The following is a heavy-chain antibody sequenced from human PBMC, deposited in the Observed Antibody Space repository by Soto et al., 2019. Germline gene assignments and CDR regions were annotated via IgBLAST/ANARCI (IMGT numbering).Heavy chain of an antibody. Sequence: QVQLVQSGAEVKKPGSSVKVSCKASGGTFSSYAISWVRQAPGQGLEWMGGIIPICGTANYAQKFQGRVTIAADDSTSTGCMELNSLRSEDTAVYYCAGESVPAAYLRFDYWGQGTLVTVSS. J-gene: IGHJ4*02. CDR3: AGESVPAAYLRFDY. V-gene: IGHV1-69*01. CDR2: IIPICGTA. D-gene: IGHD2-2*01. CDR1: GGTFSSYA.